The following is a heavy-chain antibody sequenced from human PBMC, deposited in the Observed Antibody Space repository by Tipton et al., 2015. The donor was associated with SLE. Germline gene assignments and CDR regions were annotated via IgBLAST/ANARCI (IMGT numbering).Heavy chain of an antibody. CDR1: GGSISSGDYY. CDR2: IYYSGST. D-gene: IGHD3-22*01. V-gene: IGHV4-30-4*01. J-gene: IGHJ4*02. CDR3: AGRGGEVRKSGHYYYTSGYFPSFAH. Sequence: TLSLTCTVSGGSISSGDYYWSWIRQPPGKGLEWIGYIYYSGSTYYNRSLKSRVTISVDTSKNQFSLQLSAVTAADTAVNYCAGRGGEVRKSGHYYYTSGYFPSFAHWGQGTLVTVSS.